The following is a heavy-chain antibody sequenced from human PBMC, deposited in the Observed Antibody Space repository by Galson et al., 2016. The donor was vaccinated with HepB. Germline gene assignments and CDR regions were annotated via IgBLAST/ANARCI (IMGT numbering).Heavy chain of an antibody. CDR2: FDPEDGET. D-gene: IGHD3-3*01. J-gene: IGHJ6*02. V-gene: IGHV1-24*01. CDR1: GYTLTELS. Sequence: SVKVSCKVSGYTLTELSMHWVRQAPGKGLEWMGGFDPEDGETIYAQKFQGRVTMTEDTSTDTAYMELSNLRSEDTAVYYCGTDHGVVNLSGMDVWGQGTTVTVSS. CDR3: GTDHGVVNLSGMDV.